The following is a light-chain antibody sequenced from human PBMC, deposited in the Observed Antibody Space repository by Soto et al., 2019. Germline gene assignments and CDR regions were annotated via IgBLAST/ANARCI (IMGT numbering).Light chain of an antibody. Sequence: DIQMTQSPSSLSASVGDRVTITCQASQDIANYLNWYQQKAGRAPKFLIYDASNLETGVPSRFSGSGSGTDFTLTISSLQPEDIATYYWQQYDNLPLTFGGGTKVDIK. J-gene: IGKJ4*01. V-gene: IGKV1-33*01. CDR1: QDIANY. CDR2: DAS. CDR3: QQYDNLPLT.